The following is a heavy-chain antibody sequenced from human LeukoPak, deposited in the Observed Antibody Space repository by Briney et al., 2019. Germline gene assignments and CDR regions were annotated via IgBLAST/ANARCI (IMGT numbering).Heavy chain of an antibody. CDR2: ANSDGSST. J-gene: IGHJ4*02. Sequence: GGSLRLSCAASGFTFSSYWMHWVRQAPGKGLVWVSRANSDGSSTSYADSVKGRFAISRDNAKNTLYLQMNSLRAEDSAVYYCAGGDSGFGYWGQGTLVTVSS. CDR3: AGGDSGFGY. V-gene: IGHV3-74*01. CDR1: GFTFSSYW. D-gene: IGHD3-10*01.